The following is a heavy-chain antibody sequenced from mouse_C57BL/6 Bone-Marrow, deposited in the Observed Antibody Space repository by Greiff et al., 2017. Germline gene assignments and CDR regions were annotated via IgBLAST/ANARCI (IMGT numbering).Heavy chain of an antibody. CDR1: GFSLTSYG. CDR3: AKRALYGYFDV. CDR2: IWRGGST. V-gene: IGHV2-5*01. Sequence: QVQLQQSGPGLEQPSQSLSITCTVSGFSLTSYGVHWVRQSPGTGLEWLGVIWRGGSTDYNAAFMSRLSITKDNSKSQVFFKMNSLQADDTAIYYCAKRALYGYFDVWGTGTTVTVSS. J-gene: IGHJ1*03.